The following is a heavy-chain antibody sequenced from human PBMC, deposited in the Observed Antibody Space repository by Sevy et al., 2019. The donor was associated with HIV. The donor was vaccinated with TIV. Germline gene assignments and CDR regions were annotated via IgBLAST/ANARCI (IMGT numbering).Heavy chain of an antibody. D-gene: IGHD6-6*01. CDR2: FYYSGST. V-gene: IGHV4-59*01. CDR3: ARYSSSYDLFDY. J-gene: IGHJ4*02. Sequence: SETLSLTCTVSGGSISSYYWSWIRQPPGKGLEWIGYFYYSGSTNYNPSLKSRVTLSVDTSKNQFSLKLSSVTAADTAVYYCARYSSSYDLFDYWGQGTLVTVSS. CDR1: GGSISSYY.